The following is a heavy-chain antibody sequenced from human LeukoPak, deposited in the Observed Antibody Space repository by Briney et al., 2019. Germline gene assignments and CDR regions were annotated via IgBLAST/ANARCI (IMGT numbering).Heavy chain of an antibody. V-gene: IGHV1-24*01. Sequence: ASVKVSCKVSGYTLTELSMHWVRQAPGKGLEWMGGFDPEDGETIYAQKFQGRVTITADKSTSTAYMELSSLRSEDTAVYYCALSPPATGTPYYFDYWGQGTLVTVSS. J-gene: IGHJ4*02. CDR3: ALSPPATGTPYYFDY. CDR1: GYTLTELS. D-gene: IGHD1-14*01. CDR2: FDPEDGET.